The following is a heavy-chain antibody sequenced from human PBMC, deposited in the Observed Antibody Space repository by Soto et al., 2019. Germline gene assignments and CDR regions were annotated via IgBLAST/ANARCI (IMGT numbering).Heavy chain of an antibody. V-gene: IGHV3-64D*08. J-gene: IGHJ4*02. Sequence: GGSLRLSCSASGFNFSSYALHWVRQGPGMGLQYVSVISSKGSSTNYADSVKGRFIISSDNSKNTLYLQMSSLRAEDTAVYYCVKNLFTAMVPYYFDYWGQGTLVTVSS. CDR1: GFNFSSYA. CDR2: ISSKGSST. D-gene: IGHD5-18*01. CDR3: VKNLFTAMVPYYFDY.